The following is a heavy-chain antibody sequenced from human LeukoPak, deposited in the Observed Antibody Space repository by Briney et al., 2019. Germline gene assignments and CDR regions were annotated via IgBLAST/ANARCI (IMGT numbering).Heavy chain of an antibody. Sequence: GESLRLSCSASGFTFSRYAMHWVRQAPGKGPEYVSAISSNGGSTYYADSVKGRFTISRDNSKNTLYLQMSSLRAEDTAVYYCVKDGSGSYYTYYFDYWGQGTLVTVSS. D-gene: IGHD3-10*01. CDR1: GFTFSRYA. V-gene: IGHV3-64D*06. J-gene: IGHJ4*02. CDR2: ISSNGGST. CDR3: VKDGSGSYYTYYFDY.